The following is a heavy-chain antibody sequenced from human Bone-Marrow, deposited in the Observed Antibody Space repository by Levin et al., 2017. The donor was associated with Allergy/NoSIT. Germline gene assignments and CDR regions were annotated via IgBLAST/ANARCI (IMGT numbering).Heavy chain of an antibody. J-gene: IGHJ2*01. CDR1: GFTFRNYA. CDR3: AKDSTMEITRDWHFDL. V-gene: IGHV3-23*01. CDR2: SSGRGENT. D-gene: IGHD7-27*01. Sequence: GGSLRLSCAASGFTFRNYAMNWVRQAPGKGLEWVSGSSGRGENTYYADSVKGRFIMSRDNSKNTVSLQMSRLRDDDTAVYYCAKDSTMEITRDWHFDLWGRGTLVSVTS.